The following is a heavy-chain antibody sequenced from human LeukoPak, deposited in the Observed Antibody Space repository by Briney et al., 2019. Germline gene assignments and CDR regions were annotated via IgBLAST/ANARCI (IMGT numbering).Heavy chain of an antibody. V-gene: IGHV1-24*01. D-gene: IGHD2-21*01. CDR2: FDPEDGET. J-gene: IGHJ4*02. CDR1: GYTLTELS. CDR3: TRSVRNSHIDY. Sequence: ASVKVSCKVSGYTLTELSMHWVRQAPGKGLEWMGGFDPEDGETIYAQKFQGGVTMTRSTSISTAYMELSSLRFEDTAVYYCTRSVRNSHIDYWGQGTLVTVSS.